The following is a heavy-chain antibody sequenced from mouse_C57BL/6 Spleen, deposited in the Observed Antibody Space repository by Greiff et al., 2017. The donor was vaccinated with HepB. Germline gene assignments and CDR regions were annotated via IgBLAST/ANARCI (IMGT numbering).Heavy chain of an antibody. D-gene: IGHD4-1*01. CDR1: GYTFTDYY. CDR2: INPNNGGT. CDR3: ARRWLPGTRMGFDY. V-gene: IGHV1-26*01. J-gene: IGHJ2*01. Sequence: EVQLQQSGPELVKPGASVKISCKASGYTFTDYYMNWVKQSHGKSLEWIGDINPNNGGTSYNQKFKGKSTLTVDKSSSTAYMELRSLTSEDSAVYYCARRWLPGTRMGFDYWGQGTTLTVSS.